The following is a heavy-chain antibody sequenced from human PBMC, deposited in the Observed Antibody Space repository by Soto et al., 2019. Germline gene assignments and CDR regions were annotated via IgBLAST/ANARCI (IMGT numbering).Heavy chain of an antibody. CDR2: IYHSGST. Sequence: QLQLQESGSGLVKPSQTLSLTCAVSGGSISSGGYSWSWIRQPPGKGLEWIGYIYHSGSTYYNPSLKSRVTIXXDXSXXQFSLKLSSVTAADTAVYYCARGWGQWLATCAFDIWGQGTMVTVSS. CDR3: ARGWGQWLATCAFDI. D-gene: IGHD6-19*01. J-gene: IGHJ3*02. V-gene: IGHV4-30-2*01. CDR1: GGSISSGGYS.